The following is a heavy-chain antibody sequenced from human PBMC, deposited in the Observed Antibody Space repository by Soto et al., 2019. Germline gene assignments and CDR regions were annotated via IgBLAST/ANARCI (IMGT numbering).Heavy chain of an antibody. J-gene: IGHJ4*02. V-gene: IGHV1-3*01. CDR3: ARDLRYSSSWYSHPSFDY. D-gene: IGHD6-13*01. Sequence: ASVKVSCKASGYTFTSYAMQWVRQAPGQRLEWMGWINAGNGNTIYAQKFQGRVTITRDTSASTAYMELSSLRSEDTAVYYCARDLRYSSSWYSHPSFDYWGQGTLVTVSS. CDR2: INAGNGNT. CDR1: GYTFTSYA.